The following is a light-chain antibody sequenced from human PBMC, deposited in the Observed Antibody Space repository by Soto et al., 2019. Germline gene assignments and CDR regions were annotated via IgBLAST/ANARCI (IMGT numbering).Light chain of an antibody. V-gene: IGKV1-39*01. CDR2: GAS. J-gene: IGKJ1*01. CDR3: QQSYSSPQT. CDR1: QNINRF. Sequence: DIQMTQSPSSLSASVGDRVSITCRAGQNINRFLNWYQQKPGKAPKLLIFGASSLQSGVPSRFSGTGSDTDFTLTISSLQPEDFATYYCQQSYSSPQTFGQGTKVEIK.